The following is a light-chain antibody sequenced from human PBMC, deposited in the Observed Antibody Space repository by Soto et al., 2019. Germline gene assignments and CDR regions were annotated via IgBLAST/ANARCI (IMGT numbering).Light chain of an antibody. CDR3: QQYNNWPLT. J-gene: IGKJ5*01. V-gene: IGKV3-15*01. CDR1: HSVNSH. CDR2: GAS. Sequence: MMMTRSPATLSVSPGERVTLSCRTSHSVNSHVAWYQQKPGQAPRLLLYGASTRATGIPVRFSGSGFGTEFTLTISSLQSEDFAVYYCQQYNNWPLTFGPGTRLEIK.